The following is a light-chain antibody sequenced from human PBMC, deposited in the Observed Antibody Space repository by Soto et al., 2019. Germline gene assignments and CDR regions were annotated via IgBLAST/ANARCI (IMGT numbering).Light chain of an antibody. CDR1: QTVSRSA. CDR3: QQYGNSPFT. V-gene: IGKV3-20*01. J-gene: IGKJ4*01. Sequence: EIVFTQSPGTLSLSPGERATLSCSASQTVSRSALAWYQQKPGQAPRLLIYGASNRATGIPDRFSGSGSGTDFTLTISRLEPEDFEVYYCQQYGNSPFTFGGGTKVEIK. CDR2: GAS.